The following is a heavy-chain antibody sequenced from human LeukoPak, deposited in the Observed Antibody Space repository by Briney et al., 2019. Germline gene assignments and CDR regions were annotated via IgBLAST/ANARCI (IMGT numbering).Heavy chain of an antibody. CDR3: AGRHCSGGGCYFAGADPFDY. D-gene: IGHD2-15*01. CDR2: IYSGGNI. V-gene: IGHV3-53*01. J-gene: IGHJ4*02. Sequence: GGSLRLSCAASGFTFSSHSMNWVRQAPGKGLEWVSVIYSGGNIYYIESVKGRFTISRDTSKNTLYLQMNSLRAEDTAVYFCAGRHCSGGGCYFAGADPFDYWGQGTLVTVSS. CDR1: GFTFSSHS.